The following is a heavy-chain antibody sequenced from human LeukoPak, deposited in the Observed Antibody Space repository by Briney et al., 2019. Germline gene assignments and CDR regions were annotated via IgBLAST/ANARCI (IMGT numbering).Heavy chain of an antibody. J-gene: IGHJ4*02. D-gene: IGHD5-18*01. CDR2: IYYSGST. Sequence: PSETLSLTCTVSGGSISSSSYYWGWIRQPPGKGLEWIGSIYYSGSTNYNPSLKSRVTISVDTSKNQFSLKLSSVTAADTAVYYCARQVHSYGPWYSDYSYAPSYCDYWGQGTLVTVSS. CDR3: ARQVHSYGPWYSDYSYAPSYCDY. CDR1: GGSISSSSYY. V-gene: IGHV4-39*01.